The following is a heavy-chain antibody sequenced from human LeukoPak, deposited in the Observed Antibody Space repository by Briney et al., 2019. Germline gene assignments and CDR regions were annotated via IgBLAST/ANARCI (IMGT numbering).Heavy chain of an antibody. CDR2: IYYSGST. J-gene: IGHJ3*02. CDR3: AREVPDDAFDI. CDR1: GGSISSYY. V-gene: IGHV4-59*01. Sequence: SETLSLTCTVSGGSISSYYWSWIRQPPGKGLEWIGYIYYSGSTNYNPSLKSRVTISVGTSKNQFSLKLSSVTAADTAVYYCAREVPDDAFDIWGQGTMVTVSS.